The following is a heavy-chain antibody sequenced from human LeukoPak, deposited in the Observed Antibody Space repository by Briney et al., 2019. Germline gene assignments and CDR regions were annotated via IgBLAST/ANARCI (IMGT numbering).Heavy chain of an antibody. CDR1: GGSIRNYY. Sequence: SETLSLTCTVSGGSIRNYYWSWIRQPPGKGLEWIGYIYYSGNTNQNPSLKSRVTISVDTSKNQFSLKMISVTAADTGMYYCASRIAVAGALVYWGRGTLVTVSS. CDR2: IYYSGNT. D-gene: IGHD6-19*01. CDR3: ASRIAVAGALVY. V-gene: IGHV4-59*12. J-gene: IGHJ4*02.